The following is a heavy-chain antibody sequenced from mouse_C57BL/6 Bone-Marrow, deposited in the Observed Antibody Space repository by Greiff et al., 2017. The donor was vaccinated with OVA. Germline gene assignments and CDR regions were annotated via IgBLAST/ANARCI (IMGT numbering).Heavy chain of an antibody. V-gene: IGHV1-72*01. CDR3: ARSGRLLRRFYAMDY. D-gene: IGHD3-1*01. CDR2: IDPNSGGT. J-gene: IGHJ4*01. Sequence: VQLQQPGAELVQPGASVKLSCKASGYPFTSSWMHWVKQRPGRGLAWICMIDPNSGGTNYNEKFKSKATLPVDKSSSTAYMHLSSLTSEDSAVYYCARSGRLLRRFYAMDYWGQGTAVTVSS. CDR1: GYPFTSSW.